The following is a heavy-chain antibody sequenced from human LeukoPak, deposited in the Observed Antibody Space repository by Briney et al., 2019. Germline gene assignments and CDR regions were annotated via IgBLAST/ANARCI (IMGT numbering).Heavy chain of an antibody. CDR1: GYTFSYFG. V-gene: IGHV1-18*01. CDR3: ARGLDAAAGLANFDY. Sequence: ASVKVSCKASGYTFSYFGINWVRQAPGQGLEWIGWINCYNGNTNYAQKSEGRLTLTTDTATTTVYMELRNLRYDDTAVYYCARGLDAAAGLANFDYWGQGTLVTVSS. D-gene: IGHD6-25*01. J-gene: IGHJ4*02. CDR2: INCYNGNT.